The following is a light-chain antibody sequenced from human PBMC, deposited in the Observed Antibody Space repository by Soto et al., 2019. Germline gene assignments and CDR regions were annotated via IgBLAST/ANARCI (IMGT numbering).Light chain of an antibody. Sequence: QSALTPPHSASGTTGQSFTLPCTGTSXDVRFYKYVSWYRQHPGKAPQLMIYEVNRRPSGIPDRFSGSKSGNTASLTVSGLQIADGAVYYCSSYGDDNSVVFGSGT. CDR1: SXDVRFYKY. J-gene: IGLJ1*01. CDR3: SSYGDDNSVV. CDR2: EVN. V-gene: IGLV2-8*01.